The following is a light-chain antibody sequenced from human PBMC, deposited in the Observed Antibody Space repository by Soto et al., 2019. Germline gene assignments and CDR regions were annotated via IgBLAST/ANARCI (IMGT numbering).Light chain of an antibody. CDR3: IQYNDWLPWT. CDR1: QSVRNK. J-gene: IGKJ1*01. Sequence: EIVMTQSAATLSVSPGERATLSCRASQSVRNKLAWYQQKLGQAPRLLIHGASTRSTGIPDRFNGSGSGTVFSLTISSLQSEDFAVYYCIQYNDWLPWTFVQGTKMEIK. CDR2: GAS. V-gene: IGKV3-15*01.